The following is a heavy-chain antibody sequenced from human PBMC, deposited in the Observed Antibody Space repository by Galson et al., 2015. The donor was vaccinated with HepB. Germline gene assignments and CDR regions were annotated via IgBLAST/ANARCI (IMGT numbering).Heavy chain of an antibody. CDR3: AKGGRSSSWYAYDY. CDR1: GFAFRSYA. J-gene: IGHJ4*02. CDR2: VAAGDDGT. Sequence: SLRLSCAASGFAFRSYAMSWVRQAPGKGLDWVSSVAAGDDGTYYTDSVKGRFTISRDNSKTTLFLQMNSLRAEDTAVYFCAKGGRSSSWYAYDYWGQGTLVTVSS. D-gene: IGHD6-13*01. V-gene: IGHV3-23*01.